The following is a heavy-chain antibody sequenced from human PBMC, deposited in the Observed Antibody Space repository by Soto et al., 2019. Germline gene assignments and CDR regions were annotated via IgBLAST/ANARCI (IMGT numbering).Heavy chain of an antibody. J-gene: IGHJ6*02. CDR2: IYYSGST. Sequence: QVQLQESGPGLVKPSQTLSLTCTVSGGSISSGGYYWTWIRQHPGKGLEWFGYIYYSGSTYYNPSLKGRVTMSVATSKIQSSLTLSSVTAADTAVYYCARVCGGDCHYGMDVWGQGTTVTVSS. CDR3: ARVCGGDCHYGMDV. CDR1: GGSISSGGYY. D-gene: IGHD2-21*02. V-gene: IGHV4-31*03.